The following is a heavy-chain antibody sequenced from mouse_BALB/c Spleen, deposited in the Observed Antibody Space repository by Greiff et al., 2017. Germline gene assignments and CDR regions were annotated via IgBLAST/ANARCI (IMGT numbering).Heavy chain of an antibody. J-gene: IGHJ4*01. D-gene: IGHD2-4*01. CDR3: ARRGMITSYYYAMDY. CDR1: GFSLTSYG. V-gene: IGHV2-9*02. CDR2: IWAGGST. Sequence: VHLVESGPGLVAPSQSLSITCTVSGFSLTSYGVHWVRQPPGKGLEWLGVIWAGGSTNYNSALMSRLSISKDNSKSQVFLKMNSLQTDDTAMYYCARRGMITSYYYAMDYWGQGTSVTVSS.